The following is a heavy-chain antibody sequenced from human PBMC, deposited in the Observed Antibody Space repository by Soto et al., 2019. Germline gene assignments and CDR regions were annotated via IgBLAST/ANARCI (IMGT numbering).Heavy chain of an antibody. J-gene: IGHJ4*02. CDR1: GGTSTRYA. CDR2: IVPMFGTS. D-gene: IGHD3-3*01. V-gene: IGHV1-69*01. Sequence: QERLVQSGAEVRKPGSSVKVSCKVTGGTSTRYAINWVRQAPGQGLEWMGGIVPMFGTSKYAQKFQGRVTITADSSTNIAYMELRSLRSEDTAVYYCNRGSEYDFWSGYLWGQGTLVSVSS. CDR3: NRGSEYDFWSGYL.